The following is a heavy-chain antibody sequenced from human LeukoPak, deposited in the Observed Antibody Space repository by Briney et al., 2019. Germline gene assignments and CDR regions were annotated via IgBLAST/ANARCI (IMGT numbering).Heavy chain of an antibody. D-gene: IGHD3-10*01. CDR1: GYTFTSYD. Sequence: ASVKVSCKASGYTFTSYDINWVRQATGQGLEWMGWMNPNSGNTGYAQKFQGRVTMTRNTSISTAYMELSSLRSEDTAVYYCARATWFGENYYYGMDVWGQGTTVTVS. J-gene: IGHJ6*02. CDR3: ARATWFGENYYYGMDV. V-gene: IGHV1-8*01. CDR2: MNPNSGNT.